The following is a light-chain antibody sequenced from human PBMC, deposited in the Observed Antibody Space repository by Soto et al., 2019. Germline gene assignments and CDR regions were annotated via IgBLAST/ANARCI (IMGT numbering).Light chain of an antibody. V-gene: IGKV3-11*01. CDR3: QQRSNWPPEST. CDR2: DAS. Sequence: EIVLTQSPATLSLSPGERATLSCRASQSVSSYLAWYQQKPGQAPRLLIYDASNRATGIPARFSGSGSGTDFPLTISSLEPEDSAVYYCQQRSNWPPESTFSGGNKVAIK. J-gene: IGKJ4*01. CDR1: QSVSSY.